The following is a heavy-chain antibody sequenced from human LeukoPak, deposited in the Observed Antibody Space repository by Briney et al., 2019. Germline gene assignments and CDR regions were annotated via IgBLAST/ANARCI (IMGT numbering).Heavy chain of an antibody. CDR2: IYHSGST. CDR3: ARELEGATGGDY. D-gene: IGHD1-26*01. J-gene: IGHJ4*02. V-gene: IGHV4-38-2*02. Sequence: ASETLSLTCTVSGYSISSGYYWGWIRQPPGKGLEWIGSIYHSGSTYYNPSLKSRVTISVDTSKNQFSLKLSSVTAADTAVYYCARELEGATGGDYWGQGTLVTVSS. CDR1: GYSISSGYY.